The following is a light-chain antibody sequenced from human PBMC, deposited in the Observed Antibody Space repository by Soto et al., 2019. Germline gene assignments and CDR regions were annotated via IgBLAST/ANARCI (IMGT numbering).Light chain of an antibody. Sequence: QSVLTQPASVSVSPGQSITISCTGTSSDVGGYNYVSWYQQHPGKAPRLMIYDVSTRPSGVSNRFSGSKSGNTASLTISGLQADDEADYYCSSYTPTRSYVFGTGTKVTVL. J-gene: IGLJ1*01. CDR1: SSDVGGYNY. CDR2: DVS. V-gene: IGLV2-14*03. CDR3: SSYTPTRSYV.